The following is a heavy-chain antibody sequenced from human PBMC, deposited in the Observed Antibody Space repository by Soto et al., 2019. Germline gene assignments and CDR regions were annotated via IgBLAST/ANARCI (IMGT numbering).Heavy chain of an antibody. J-gene: IGHJ4*02. D-gene: IGHD3-10*01. V-gene: IGHV1-69*13. CDR2: IIPIFGTA. CDR3: AGHTSGALTIFDH. CDR1: GGTFSSYA. Sequence: ASVKVSCKASGGTFSSYAISWVRQAPGQGLEWMGGIIPIFGTANYAQKFQGRVTITADESTSTAYMELSSLRSEDTAVYYCAGHTSGALTIFDHWGQGTLVTVSS.